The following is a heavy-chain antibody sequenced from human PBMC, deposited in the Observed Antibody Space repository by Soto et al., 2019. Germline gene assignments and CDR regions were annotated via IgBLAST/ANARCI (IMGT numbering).Heavy chain of an antibody. J-gene: IGHJ4*02. CDR2: INPITGGT. CDR1: GYTFTSYY. Sequence: XSVKVSCEASGYTFTSYYIHWVRQAPVQGLEWMGWINPITGGTNYAPKFRGRVTMTRDTSTTTAYMELSRLRSDDTAVYYCAGNYYDSSDRDYLDYWGQGTPVTVS. CDR3: AGNYYDSSDRDYLDY. D-gene: IGHD3-22*01. V-gene: IGHV1-2*02.